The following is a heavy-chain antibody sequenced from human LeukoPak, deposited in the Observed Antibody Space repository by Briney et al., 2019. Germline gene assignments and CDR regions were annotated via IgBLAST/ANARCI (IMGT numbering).Heavy chain of an antibody. J-gene: IGHJ4*02. CDR1: GFSFRSDG. V-gene: IGHV3-9*01. D-gene: IGHD5-12*01. Sequence: PGGSLRLSCAASGFSFRSDGMSWVRQAPGKGLEWVSGISWNSGSIGYADSVKGRFTISRDNAKNSLYLQMNSLRAEDTALYYCAKGDSGYDSVGYYFDYWGQGTLVTVSS. CDR2: ISWNSGSI. CDR3: AKGDSGYDSVGYYFDY.